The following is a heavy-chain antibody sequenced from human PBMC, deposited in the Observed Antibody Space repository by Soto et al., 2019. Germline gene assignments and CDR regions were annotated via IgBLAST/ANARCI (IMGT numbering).Heavy chain of an antibody. CDR1: GFTFSSYG. CDR2: ISYDGSNK. CDR3: ARGPLLIAAAGTTPGAFDI. V-gene: IGHV3-30*03. J-gene: IGHJ3*02. Sequence: QVQLVESGGGVVQPGRSLRLSCAASGFTFSSYGMHWVRQAPGKGLEWVAVISYDGSNKYYADSVKGRFTISRDNSKNTLYLQMNSLRAEDTAVYYCARGPLLIAAAGTTPGAFDIWGQGTMVTVSS. D-gene: IGHD6-13*01.